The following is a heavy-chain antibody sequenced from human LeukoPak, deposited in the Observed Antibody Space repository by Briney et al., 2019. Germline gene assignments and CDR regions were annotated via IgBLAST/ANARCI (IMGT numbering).Heavy chain of an antibody. D-gene: IGHD6-19*01. V-gene: IGHV1-69*06. CDR1: GGTFSSYA. CDR2: IIPIFGTA. J-gene: IGHJ4*02. CDR3: ARSYLGGTGYYFDY. Sequence: VASVKLSYKASGGTFSSYAISWVRQAPGQGLEWMGGIIPIFGTANYAQKFQGRVTITADKSTSTAYMELSSLRSEDTAVYYCARSYLGGTGYYFDYWGQGTLVTVSS.